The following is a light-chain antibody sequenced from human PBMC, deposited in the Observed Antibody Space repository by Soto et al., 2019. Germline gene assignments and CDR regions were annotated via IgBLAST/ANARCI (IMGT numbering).Light chain of an antibody. CDR3: SSYTSSSSLYV. CDR2: EVS. CDR1: SSDVGGYNS. J-gene: IGLJ1*01. V-gene: IGLV2-14*01. Sequence: QSVLTQPASVSGSPGQAITISCTGTSSDVGGYNSVSWYQQHPGKAPKLMVYEVSNRPSGVSNRSSGSKSVNTASLTISGLQAEDEADYYCSSYTSSSSLYVFGTGTKVTV.